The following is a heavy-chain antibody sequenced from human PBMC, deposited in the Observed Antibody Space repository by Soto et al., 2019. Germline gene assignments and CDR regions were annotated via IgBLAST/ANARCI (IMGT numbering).Heavy chain of an antibody. CDR2: INPNSGGT. CDR3: ARGTWVGDGYNFIDY. D-gene: IGHD5-12*01. V-gene: IGHV1-2*02. CDR1: GYTFTGYY. J-gene: IGHJ4*02. Sequence: QVPLVQSGAEVKKPGASVKVSCKASGYTFTGYYMHWVRQAPGQGLEWMGWINPNSGGTNYAQKFQGRVTMTRDTSISTAYMELSRLRSDDTAVYYCARGTWVGDGYNFIDYWGQGTLVTVSS.